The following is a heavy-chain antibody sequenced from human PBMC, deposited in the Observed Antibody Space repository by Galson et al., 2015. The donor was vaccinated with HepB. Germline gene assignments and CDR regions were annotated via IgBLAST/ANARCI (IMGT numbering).Heavy chain of an antibody. J-gene: IGHJ4*02. V-gene: IGHV1-69*13. CDR2: IIPIFGTA. D-gene: IGHD5-24*01. CDR3: ARGLRDGYNYYFDY. Sequence: SVQVSCKASGGTFINEAVSWVRQAPGQGLEWLGGIIPIFGTANYAQKFEARVTITADESTSTAYMELSSLRSEDTAMYLCARGLRDGYNYYFDYWGQGALFTVSS. CDR1: GGTFINEA.